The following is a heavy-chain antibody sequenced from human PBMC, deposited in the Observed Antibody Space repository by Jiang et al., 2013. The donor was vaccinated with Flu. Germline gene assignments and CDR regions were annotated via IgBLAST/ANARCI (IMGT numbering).Heavy chain of an antibody. CDR1: EFSFTSYW. CDR2: IKQGGSQI. Sequence: QLVESGGGLVQPGGSLRLSCAASEFSFTSYWMSWVRQAPGKGLEWVASIKQGGSQIYYVDFVKGRFTISRDNAKNSLYLQMNSLRAEDTAVYYCAREARWGQGTLVIVSS. V-gene: IGHV3-7*03. D-gene: IGHD6-6*01. CDR3: AREAR. J-gene: IGHJ4*02.